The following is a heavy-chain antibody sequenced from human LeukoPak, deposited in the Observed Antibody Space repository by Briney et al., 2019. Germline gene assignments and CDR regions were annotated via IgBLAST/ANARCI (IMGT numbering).Heavy chain of an antibody. Sequence: GGSLRLSCAVSGLTFSDYYMSWTRQAPGKGPELVSYISPSGSSIFYVDSVKGRFTISRDNAKNSLYLQMNSLRAGDTAVYYCARAALSSGWKAGVNYWGQGTLVTVSS. CDR1: GLTFSDYY. V-gene: IGHV3-11*04. D-gene: IGHD6-19*01. CDR2: ISPSGSSI. CDR3: ARAALSSGWKAGVNY. J-gene: IGHJ4*02.